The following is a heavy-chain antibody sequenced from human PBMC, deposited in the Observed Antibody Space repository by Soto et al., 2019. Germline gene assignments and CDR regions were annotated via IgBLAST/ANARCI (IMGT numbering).Heavy chain of an antibody. J-gene: IGHJ4*02. CDR3: ARGRATYYYDSSVYYLDY. CDR2: INPSGGST. CDR1: GYTFTSYY. D-gene: IGHD3-22*01. Sequence: GASVKVSCKASGYTFTSYYMHWVRQAPGQGLEWMGIINPSGGSTSYAQKFQGRVTMTRDTSTSTVYMELSSLRSEDTAVYYCARGRATYYYDSSVYYLDYWGQGTLVTVSS. V-gene: IGHV1-46*01.